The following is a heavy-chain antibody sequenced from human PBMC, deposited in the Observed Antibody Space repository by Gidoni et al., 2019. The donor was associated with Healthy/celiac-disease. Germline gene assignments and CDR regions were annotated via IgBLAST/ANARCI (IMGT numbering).Heavy chain of an antibody. V-gene: IGHV1-46*01. CDR1: VYTFTSYY. CDR3: ARDHTVYGMDV. CDR2: INPSGGST. Sequence: QVQLVPSGAEVKTPGASVKVSCKASVYTFTSYYMHWVRQAPGQGLEWMGIINPSGGSTSYAQKFQGRVTMTRDTSTSTVYMELSSLRSEDTAVYYCARDHTVYGMDVWGQGTTVTVSS. J-gene: IGHJ6*02. D-gene: IGHD4-4*01.